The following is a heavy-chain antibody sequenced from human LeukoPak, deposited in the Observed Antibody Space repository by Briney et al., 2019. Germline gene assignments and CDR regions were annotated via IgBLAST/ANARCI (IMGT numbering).Heavy chain of an antibody. Sequence: SKTLSLTCTVAGGSISSDNCSWIRQPPGKGLEWIGYIYYSGTTSYNPSLKSRVTISVDTSKNQFSLKLSSVTAGDTAVYYCARGPGSGTYWAFDYWGQGTLVAVSS. CDR3: ARGPGSGTYWAFDY. J-gene: IGHJ4*02. V-gene: IGHV4-59*01. D-gene: IGHD1-26*01. CDR1: GGSISSDN. CDR2: IYYSGTT.